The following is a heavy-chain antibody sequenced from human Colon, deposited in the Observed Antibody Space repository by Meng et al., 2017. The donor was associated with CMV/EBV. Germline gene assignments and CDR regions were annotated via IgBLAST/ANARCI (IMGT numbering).Heavy chain of an antibody. D-gene: IGHD3-10*01. CDR1: GASITSYY. CDR3: ARDSNLSGLTY. CDR2: VYISGNT. V-gene: IGHV4-4*07. J-gene: IGHJ4*02. Sequence: QVQLGESGPGRVKPSETLSLTCTVSGASITSYYWSWIRQPAGKGLEWIGRVYISGNTNYNPSLKSRVTMSIDTSKNQLSLNIRSVTAADTAVYYCARDSNLSGLTYWGQGTLVTVSS.